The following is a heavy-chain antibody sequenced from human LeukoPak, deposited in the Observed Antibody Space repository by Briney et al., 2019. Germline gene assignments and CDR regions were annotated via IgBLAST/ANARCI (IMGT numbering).Heavy chain of an antibody. D-gene: IGHD2-2*01. CDR3: AKSGCSSTSCYGLFSGWFDP. CDR2: INPSGGST. V-gene: IGHV1-46*01. CDR1: GYTFTSYY. Sequence: GASVKVSCKASGYTFTSYYMHWVRRAPGQGLEWMGIINPSGGSTSYAQKFQGRVTMTRDTSTSTVYMELSSLRSEDTAVYYCAKSGCSSTSCYGLFSGWFDPWGQGTLVTVSS. J-gene: IGHJ5*02.